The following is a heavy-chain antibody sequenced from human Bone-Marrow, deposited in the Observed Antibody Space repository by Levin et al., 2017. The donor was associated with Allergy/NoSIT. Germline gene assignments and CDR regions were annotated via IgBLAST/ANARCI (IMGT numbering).Heavy chain of an antibody. CDR1: GGSISSGGYY. V-gene: IGHV4-31*03. CDR3: ARLNYASKLPQAGGNWFDP. J-gene: IGHJ5*02. Sequence: SETLSLTCTVSGGSISSGGYYWSWIRQHPGKGLEWIGYIYYSGSTYYNPSLKSRVTISVDTSKNQFSLKLSSVTAADTAVYYCARLNYASKLPQAGGNWFDPWGQGTLVTVSS. CDR2: IYYSGST. D-gene: IGHD1-7*01.